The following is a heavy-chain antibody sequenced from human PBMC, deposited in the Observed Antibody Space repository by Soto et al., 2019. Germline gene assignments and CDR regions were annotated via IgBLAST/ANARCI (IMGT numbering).Heavy chain of an antibody. V-gene: IGHV1-18*04. CDR2: ISAYNGNT. CDR1: GYTFTSYG. CDR3: ARPASYYYDSSGYLEYFDY. Sequence: ASVKVSCKASGYTFTSYGISWVRQAPGQGLEWMGWISAYNGNTNYAQKLQGRVTMTTDTSTSIAYMELRSLRSDDTAVYYCARPASYYYDSSGYLEYFDYWGQGTLVTVSS. D-gene: IGHD3-22*01. J-gene: IGHJ4*02.